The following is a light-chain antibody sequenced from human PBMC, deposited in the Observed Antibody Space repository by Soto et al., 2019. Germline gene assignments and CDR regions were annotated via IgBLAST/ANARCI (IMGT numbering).Light chain of an antibody. J-gene: IGKJ4*01. Sequence: DIQMPQAPSSLSAFVGDTVTITCRASQDIKNYLAWFQQKPGQAPKSLIFAASSLQSGAPSKFIGSGSGTDFTLTISSLQAEDVATYFCQQYHSYPLSFGGGTKVDIK. V-gene: IGKV1-16*02. CDR3: QQYHSYPLS. CDR2: AAS. CDR1: QDIKNY.